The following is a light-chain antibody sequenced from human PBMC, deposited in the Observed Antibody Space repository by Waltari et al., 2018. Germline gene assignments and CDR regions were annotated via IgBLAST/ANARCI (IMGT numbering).Light chain of an antibody. Sequence: EIVLTQSPGTLSLSPGERATLSSRASQSVHSNYIAWHQQKPGQAPRLLIYGASSRATGIPDRFSGSGSGTDFTLTINRLEPEDFAVYYCQQYGRAPYSFGQGTKLEIK. CDR1: QSVHSNY. J-gene: IGKJ2*03. CDR3: QQYGRAPYS. V-gene: IGKV3-20*01. CDR2: GAS.